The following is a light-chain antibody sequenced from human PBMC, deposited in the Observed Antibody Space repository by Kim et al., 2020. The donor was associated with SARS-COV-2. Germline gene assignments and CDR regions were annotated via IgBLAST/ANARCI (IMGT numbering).Light chain of an antibody. V-gene: IGLV2-14*01. CDR3: SSYASSRSWV. J-gene: IGLJ3*02. Sequence: GVSDRFSGSKSGNTASLAISGLQAEDEANYFCSSYASSRSWVFGGGTKVTVL.